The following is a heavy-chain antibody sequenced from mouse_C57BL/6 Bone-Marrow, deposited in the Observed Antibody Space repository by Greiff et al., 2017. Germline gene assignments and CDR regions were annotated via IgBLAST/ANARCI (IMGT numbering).Heavy chain of an antibody. D-gene: IGHD2-10*01. CDR2: IRNKANGYTT. CDR3: ARSYSPFDY. J-gene: IGHJ2*01. CDR1: GFTFTDYY. V-gene: IGHV7-3*01. Sequence: EVHLVESGGGLVQPGGSLSLSCAASGFTFTDYYMSWVRQPPGKALEWLGFIRNKANGYTTEYSASVKGRFTISRDNSQSILYLQMNALRAEDSATYYCARSYSPFDYWGQGTTLTVSS.